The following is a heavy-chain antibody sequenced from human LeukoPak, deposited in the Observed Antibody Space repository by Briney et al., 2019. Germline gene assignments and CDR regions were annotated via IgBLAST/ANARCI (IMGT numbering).Heavy chain of an antibody. Sequence: AAGSLRCSGSGSGFTCSGYGMGWLGQAPGKGLEWVSGICGGGGSKYYADHGKGPLTIARYKTKNTLYLQMNSLRAEDTAVYYCAKDQTIMVAATADYWGQGTLVTVSS. CDR3: AKDQTIMVAATADY. CDR2: ICGGGGSK. J-gene: IGHJ4*02. V-gene: IGHV3-23*01. D-gene: IGHD2-15*01. CDR1: GFTCSGYG.